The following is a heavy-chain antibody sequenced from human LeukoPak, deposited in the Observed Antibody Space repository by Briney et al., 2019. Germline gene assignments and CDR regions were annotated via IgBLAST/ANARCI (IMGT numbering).Heavy chain of an antibody. Sequence: PSETLSLTCIVSGGSINSYYWSWIRQSAGKGLEWIGTIYHSGNTFYNLSLKSRLTISVDTSKNQFSLKLSSVTAADTAVYFCARRMRTNTWYYFDYWGPGTLVAVSS. CDR2: IYHSGNT. CDR3: ARRMRTNTWYYFDY. CDR1: GGSINSYY. J-gene: IGHJ4*02. V-gene: IGHV4-59*05. D-gene: IGHD2-2*01.